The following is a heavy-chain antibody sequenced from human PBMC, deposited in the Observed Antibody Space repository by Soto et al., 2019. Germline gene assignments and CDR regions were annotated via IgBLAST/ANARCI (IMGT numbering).Heavy chain of an antibody. V-gene: IGHV1-18*01. CDR1: GYTFTSYG. CDR3: ARDSFPYSSSWYGGY. CDR2: ISAYNGNT. D-gene: IGHD6-13*01. Sequence: QVQLVQSGAEVKKPGASVKVSCKASGYTFTSYGISWVRQAPGQGLEWMGWISAYNGNTNYAQKLQGRVTMSTDTSTSTAYMELRSLRSDDTAVYYCARDSFPYSSSWYGGYWGQGTLVTVSS. J-gene: IGHJ4*02.